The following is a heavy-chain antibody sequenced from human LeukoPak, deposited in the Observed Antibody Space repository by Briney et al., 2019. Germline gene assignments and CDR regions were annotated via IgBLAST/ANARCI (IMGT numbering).Heavy chain of an antibody. J-gene: IGHJ4*02. D-gene: IGHD2-21*02. CDR2: IYYSGST. CDR1: GGSISSYY. CDR3: ARAHCGGDCYFVV. V-gene: IGHV4-59*01. Sequence: PSETLSLTCTVSGGSISSYYWSWIRQPPGKGLEWIGYIYYSGSTNYNPSLKSRVTISVDTSKNQFSLKLSSVTAADTAVCYCARAHCGGDCYFVVWGQGTLVTVSS.